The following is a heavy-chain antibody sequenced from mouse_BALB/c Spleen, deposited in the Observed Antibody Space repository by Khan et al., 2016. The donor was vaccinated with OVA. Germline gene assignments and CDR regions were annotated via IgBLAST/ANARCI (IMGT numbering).Heavy chain of an antibody. J-gene: IGHJ4*01. Sequence: QIQLVQSGPELKKPGETVKISCKASGHTFTKYGMNWVKQAPGKGSKWMGWINTYTGEPAYADDFNGRFAFSLETSASTAYLQINNLKNEDTATYFCARPPYFSYVLDNWGQGTSVTVSS. CDR3: ARPPYFSYVLDN. V-gene: IGHV9-3-1*01. D-gene: IGHD2-10*01. CDR2: INTYTGEP. CDR1: GHTFTKYG.